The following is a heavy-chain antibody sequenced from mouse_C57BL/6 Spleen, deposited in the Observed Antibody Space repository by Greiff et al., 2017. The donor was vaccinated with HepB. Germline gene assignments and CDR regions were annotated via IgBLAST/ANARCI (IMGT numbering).Heavy chain of an antibody. Sequence: VQLQQSGAELVRPGASVTLSCKASGYTFTDYEMHWVKQTPVHGLEWIGAIDPETGGTAYNQKFKGKAILTADKSSSTAYMELRSLTSEDSAVYYCTRAEGYGNYEGAMDYWGQGTSVTVSS. V-gene: IGHV1-15*01. D-gene: IGHD2-1*01. CDR3: TRAEGYGNYEGAMDY. J-gene: IGHJ4*01. CDR1: GYTFTDYE. CDR2: IDPETGGT.